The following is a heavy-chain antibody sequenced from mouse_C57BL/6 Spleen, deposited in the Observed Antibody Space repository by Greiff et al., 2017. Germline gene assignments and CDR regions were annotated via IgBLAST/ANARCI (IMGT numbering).Heavy chain of an antibody. CDR2: ISDGGSYT. CDR3: AREALYDGYSWFAY. V-gene: IGHV5-4*01. D-gene: IGHD2-3*01. J-gene: IGHJ3*01. Sequence: DVHLVESGGGLVKPGGSLKLSCAASGFTFSIYAMSWVRQTPEKRLEWVATISDGGSYTYYPDNVKGRFTISRDNAKNNLYLQMSHLKSEDTAMYYCAREALYDGYSWFAYWGQGTLVTVSA. CDR1: GFTFSIYA.